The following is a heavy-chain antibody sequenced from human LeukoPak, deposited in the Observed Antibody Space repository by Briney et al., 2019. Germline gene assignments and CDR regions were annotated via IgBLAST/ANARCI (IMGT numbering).Heavy chain of an antibody. D-gene: IGHD3-22*01. V-gene: IGHV1-69*01. CDR2: IIPIFGTA. Sequence: SVKVSCKASGGTFSSYAISWVRQAPGQGLEWMGGIIPIFGTANYAQKFQGRVTITADESTSPAYMELSSLRSEDTAVYYCARVMGYDSSYGMDVWGQGTTVTVSS. CDR1: GGTFSSYA. J-gene: IGHJ6*02. CDR3: ARVMGYDSSYGMDV.